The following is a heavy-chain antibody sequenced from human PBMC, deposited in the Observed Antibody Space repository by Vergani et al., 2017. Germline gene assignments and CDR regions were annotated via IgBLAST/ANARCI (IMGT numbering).Heavy chain of an antibody. Sequence: QVQLVESGGGVVQPGTSLRLSCVVSGFSFRGHGMHWVRQAPGKGLEWVVGISFDGTNEYYPDLVKGRFTISRDIAKNTLYLQVRSLRLEDTGVYHCVRDRGLCAGGRCYTEAWDYWGQGTPVTVSS. CDR1: GFSFRGHG. D-gene: IGHD2-2*02. V-gene: IGHV3-30*03. CDR2: ISFDGTNE. J-gene: IGHJ4*02. CDR3: VRDRGLCAGGRCYTEAWDY.